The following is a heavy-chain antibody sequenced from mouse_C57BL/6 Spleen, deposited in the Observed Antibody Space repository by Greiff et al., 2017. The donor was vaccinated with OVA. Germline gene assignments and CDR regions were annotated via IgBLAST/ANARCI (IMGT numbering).Heavy chain of an antibody. D-gene: IGHD4-1*01. CDR2: IYPGDGDT. Sequence: QVQLQQSGAELVKPGASVKISCKASGYAFSSYWMNWVKQRPGKGLEWIGQIYPGDGDTNYNGKFKGKATLTADKSSSTAYMQLSSLTSEDSAVYFCARREDFLLELGLDYWGQGTTLTVSS. J-gene: IGHJ2*01. V-gene: IGHV1-80*01. CDR3: ARREDFLLELGLDY. CDR1: GYAFSSYW.